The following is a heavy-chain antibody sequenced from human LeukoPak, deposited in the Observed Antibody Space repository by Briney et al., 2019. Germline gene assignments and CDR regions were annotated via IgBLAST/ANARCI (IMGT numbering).Heavy chain of an antibody. D-gene: IGHD6-6*01. Sequence: ASVKVSCKASGYTLTSYVISGVRQAPGQEVEWMGWIHAYNEKTNYAQKLQGRVTMTTDTSTSTAYMELRSLRSDDTAVYYCARERVSSIAARPGGYYYYYMDVWGKGTTVTVSS. CDR3: ARERVSSIAARPGGYYYYYMDV. CDR1: GYTLTSYV. V-gene: IGHV1-18*01. J-gene: IGHJ6*03. CDR2: IHAYNEKT.